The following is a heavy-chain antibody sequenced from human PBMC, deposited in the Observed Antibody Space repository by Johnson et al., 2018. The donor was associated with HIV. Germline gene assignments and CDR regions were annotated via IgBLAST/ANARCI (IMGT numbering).Heavy chain of an antibody. J-gene: IGHJ3*02. CDR3: ARSTGARAAFDI. CDR2: ISYDGSNK. CDR1: GFTFSSYA. D-gene: IGHD1-1*01. V-gene: IGHV3-30*04. Sequence: RLVESGGGVVQPGRSLRLSCAASGFTFSSYAMHWVRQAPGKGLEWVAVISYDGSNKYYADSVKGRFTISRDNSKNTLYLQMISLRAEDTAVYYCARSTGARAAFDIWGQGKMVTVSS.